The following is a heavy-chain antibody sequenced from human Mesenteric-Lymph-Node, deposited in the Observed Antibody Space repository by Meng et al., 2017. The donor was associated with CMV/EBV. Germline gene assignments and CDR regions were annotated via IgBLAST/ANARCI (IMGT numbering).Heavy chain of an antibody. D-gene: IGHD3-22*01. CDR2: IYSGGST. V-gene: IGHV3-53*01. CDR1: GFTVSSNY. Sequence: GESLKISCAASGFTVSSNYMSWVRQAPGKGLEWVSVIYSGGSTYYADSVKGRFTISRDNAKKSLYLQMDSLRAEDTAVYYCARDPRSSGYPYFFDQWGQGTLVTVSS. J-gene: IGHJ4*02. CDR3: ARDPRSSGYPYFFDQ.